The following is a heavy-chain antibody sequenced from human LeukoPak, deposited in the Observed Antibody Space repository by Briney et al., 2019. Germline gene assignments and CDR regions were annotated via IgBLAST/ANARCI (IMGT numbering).Heavy chain of an antibody. V-gene: IGHV3-23*01. CDR2: ISGSSDST. Sequence: PGRTLRLSCAVSGFSFSGYAIGWVRHAPGEGLGWVSAISGSSDSTFYADRVKSRFATSRNNSKNTLYLQMNTLRAEDSAVYYCGKDVAGGYWGQGTLVTVSS. CDR3: GKDVAGGY. CDR1: GFSFSGYA. D-gene: IGHD6-19*01. J-gene: IGHJ4*02.